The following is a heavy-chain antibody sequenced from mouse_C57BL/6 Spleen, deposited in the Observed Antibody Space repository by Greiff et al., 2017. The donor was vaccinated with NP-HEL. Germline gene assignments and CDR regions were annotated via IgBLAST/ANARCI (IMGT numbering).Heavy chain of an antibody. V-gene: IGHV14-4*01. CDR3: TTFLYYGSSYGYFDV. J-gene: IGHJ1*03. D-gene: IGHD1-1*01. CDR2: IDPENGDT. Sequence: VQLQQSGAELVRPGASVKLSCTASGFNIKDDYMHWVKQRPEQGLEWIGWIDPENGDTEYASNFQGKATITADTSSNTAYLQLSSLTSEDTAVYYCTTFLYYGSSYGYFDVWGTGTTVTVSS. CDR1: GFNIKDDY.